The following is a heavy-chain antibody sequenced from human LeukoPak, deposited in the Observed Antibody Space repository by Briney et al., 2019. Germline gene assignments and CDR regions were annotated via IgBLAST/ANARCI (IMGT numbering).Heavy chain of an antibody. CDR3: AREAATAAHLHY. CDR2: IYNNGDT. J-gene: IGHJ4*02. V-gene: IGHV4-4*07. Sequence: PSETLSLTCTVSGASISGYYWSWLRQPAGKGLEWIGRIYNNGDTKYNPSLKSRVTISVDTSKNQFSLKLSSVTAADTAVYFCAREAATAAHLHYWGQGTLVTVSS. D-gene: IGHD6-13*01. CDR1: GASISGYY.